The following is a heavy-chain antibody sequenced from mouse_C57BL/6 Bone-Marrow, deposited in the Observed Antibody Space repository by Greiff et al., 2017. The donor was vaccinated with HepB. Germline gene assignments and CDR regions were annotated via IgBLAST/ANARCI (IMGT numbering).Heavy chain of an antibody. Sequence: VKLQESGAELVKPGASVKLSCKASGYTFTSYWMHWVKQRPGQGLEWIGMIHPNSGSTNYNEKFKSKATLTVDKSSSTAYMQLSSLTSEDSAVYYCARWGHLFAYWGQGTLVTVSA. CDR1: GYTFTSYW. CDR3: ARWGHLFAY. CDR2: IHPNSGST. D-gene: IGHD3-1*01. V-gene: IGHV1-64*01. J-gene: IGHJ3*01.